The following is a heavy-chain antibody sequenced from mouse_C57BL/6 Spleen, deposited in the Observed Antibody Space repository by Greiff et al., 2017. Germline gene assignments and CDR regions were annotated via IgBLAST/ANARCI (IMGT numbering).Heavy chain of an antibody. V-gene: IGHV3-1*01. CDR2: ISYSGST. CDR3: ARDRVYYDYDGYFDV. D-gene: IGHD2-4*01. CDR1: GYSITSGYD. Sequence: VQLKESGPGMVKPSQSLSLTCTVTGYSITSGYDWHWIRHFPGNKLEWMGYISYSGSTNYNPSLKSRISITHDTSKNHFFLKLNSVTTEDTATXYCARDRVYYDYDGYFDVWGTGTTVTVSS. J-gene: IGHJ1*03.